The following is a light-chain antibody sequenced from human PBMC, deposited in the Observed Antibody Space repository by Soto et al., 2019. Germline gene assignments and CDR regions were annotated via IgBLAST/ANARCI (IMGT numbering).Light chain of an antibody. CDR3: QQFNNWPHT. CDR2: VAS. Sequence: EIVMTQSPATLSVSPGERATLSCRASQSVNQKLGWYQQKPGQAPRLLIYVASYMATGIPARFSGSGSGTEYTLTISNLQAEDFAVYYCQQFNNWPHTFGQGTRLEIK. V-gene: IGKV3-15*01. CDR1: QSVNQK. J-gene: IGKJ5*01.